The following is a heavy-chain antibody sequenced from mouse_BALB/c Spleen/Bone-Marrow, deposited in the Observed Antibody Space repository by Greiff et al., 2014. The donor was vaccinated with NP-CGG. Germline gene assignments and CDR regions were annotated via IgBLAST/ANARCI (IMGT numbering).Heavy chain of an antibody. CDR2: ISSGGGST. J-gene: IGHJ2*01. Sequence: EVKLVESGGGLVKPGGSLKLSCAASGFAFSSYDMSWVRQIREKRWGGVAYISSGGGSTYYPDTVKVRFTISRDNAKNTLYLQMSSLKSEDTAVYYCAREVLRDYFDYWGQGTTLTVSS. CDR3: AREVLRDYFDY. V-gene: IGHV5-12-1*01. CDR1: GFAFSSYD. D-gene: IGHD1-1*01.